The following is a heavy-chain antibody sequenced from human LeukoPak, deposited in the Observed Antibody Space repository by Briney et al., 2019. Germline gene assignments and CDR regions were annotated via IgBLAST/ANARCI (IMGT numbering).Heavy chain of an antibody. Sequence: SQTLSLTCAISGDSVSSNSVAWNWIRQTASRGLEWLGRTYYRSKWYNDYAVSVKSRITINPDTSKDQFSLQVNSVTPEDTAVYFCSRDTALHGRNYAMDVWGQGTTVTVSS. D-gene: IGHD5-18*01. V-gene: IGHV6-1*01. CDR2: TYYRSKWYN. CDR3: SRDTALHGRNYAMDV. J-gene: IGHJ6*02. CDR1: GDSVSSNSVA.